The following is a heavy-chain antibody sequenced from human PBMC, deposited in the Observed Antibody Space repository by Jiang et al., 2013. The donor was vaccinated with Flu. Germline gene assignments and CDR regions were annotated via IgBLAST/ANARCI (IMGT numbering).Heavy chain of an antibody. CDR3: ARAFNWLRLDP. CDR2: IYTSGST. V-gene: IGHV4-4*07. Sequence: GRIYTSGSTNYNPSLKGRVTMSVDTSKKQFSLKLISVTAADTAVYYCARAFNWLRLDPWGQGTLVTVSS. D-gene: IGHD3-9*01. J-gene: IGHJ5*02.